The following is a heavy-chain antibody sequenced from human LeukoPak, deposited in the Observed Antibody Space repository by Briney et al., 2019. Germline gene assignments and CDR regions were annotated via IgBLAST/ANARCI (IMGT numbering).Heavy chain of an antibody. CDR1: GGSFSGYY. CDR3: ARGRWLHPFDY. Sequence: SETLSLTCAVYGGSFSGYYWSWIRQPPGKGLEWIGEINHSGSTNYNPSLKSRVTILVDTSKNQFSLKLSSVTAADTAVYYCARGRWLHPFDYWGQGTLVTVSS. J-gene: IGHJ4*02. D-gene: IGHD5-24*01. V-gene: IGHV4-34*01. CDR2: INHSGST.